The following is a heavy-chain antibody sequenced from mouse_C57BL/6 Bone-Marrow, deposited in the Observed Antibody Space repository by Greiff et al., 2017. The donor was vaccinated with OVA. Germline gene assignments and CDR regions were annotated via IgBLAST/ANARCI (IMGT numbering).Heavy chain of an antibody. V-gene: IGHV5-4*01. CDR3: ARDGGIYYGSSSYFDV. CDR2: ISDGGSYT. J-gene: IGHJ1*03. D-gene: IGHD1-1*01. CDR1: GFTFSSYA. Sequence: EVKLVESGGGLVKPGGSLKLSCAASGFTFSSYAMSWARQTPEKRLEWVATISDGGSYTYYPDNVKGRFTISRDNAKNNLYLQMSHLKSEDTAMYYCARDGGIYYGSSSYFDVWGTGTTVTVSS.